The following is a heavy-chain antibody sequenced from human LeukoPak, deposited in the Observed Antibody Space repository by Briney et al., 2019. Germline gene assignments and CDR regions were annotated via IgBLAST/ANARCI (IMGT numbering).Heavy chain of an antibody. CDR1: GFTFSSYN. CDR3: ARRYCSSTSCTLDY. D-gene: IGHD2-2*01. J-gene: IGHJ4*02. CDR2: ISYDGSNE. Sequence: GGSLRLSCAASGFTFSSYNMNWVRQAPGKGLEWVAVISYDGSNEYYADSVKGRFTISRDNAKNSLYLQMNSLRAEDTAVYYCARRYCSSTSCTLDYWGQGTLVTVSS. V-gene: IGHV3-30-3*01.